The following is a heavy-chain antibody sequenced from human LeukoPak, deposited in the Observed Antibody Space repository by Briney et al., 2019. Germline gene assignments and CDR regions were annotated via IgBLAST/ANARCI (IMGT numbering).Heavy chain of an antibody. CDR3: ARDPARYYDGSDYHQFDF. J-gene: IGHJ4*02. D-gene: IGHD3-22*01. Sequence: GGSLRLSCAASGFTFSSYGMHWVRQAPGKGLEWVSSISSSSSYIYYADSVKGRFIISRDNAKNSLYLQMNSLRAEDTALYYCARDPARYYDGSDYHQFDFWGQGTLVTVSS. CDR1: GFTFSSYG. CDR2: ISSSSSYI. V-gene: IGHV3-21*01.